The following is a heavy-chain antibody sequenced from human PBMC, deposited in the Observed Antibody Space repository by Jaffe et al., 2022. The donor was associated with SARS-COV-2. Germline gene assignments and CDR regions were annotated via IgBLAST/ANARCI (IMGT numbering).Heavy chain of an antibody. V-gene: IGHV4-39*01. Sequence: QLQLQESGPGLVKPSETLSLTCTVSGGSISSSSYYWGWIRQPPGKGLEWIGSIYYSGSTYYNPSLKSRVTISVDTSKNQFSLKLSSVTAADTAVYYCARHPPSYGGNDYFDYWGQGTLVTVSS. CDR2: IYYSGST. CDR3: ARHPPSYGGNDYFDY. D-gene: IGHD2-15*01. CDR1: GGSISSSSYY. J-gene: IGHJ4*02.